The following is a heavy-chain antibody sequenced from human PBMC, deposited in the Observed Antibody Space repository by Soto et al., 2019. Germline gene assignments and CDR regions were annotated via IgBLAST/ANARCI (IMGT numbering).Heavy chain of an antibody. J-gene: IGHJ4*02. CDR1: GFTFSSYW. CDR3: ARVLPGGGYPHDYFDY. V-gene: IGHV3-7*01. CDR2: IKQDGSEK. D-gene: IGHD2-15*01. Sequence: GSLLLSCSDSGFTFSSYWMSWVRQAPGKGLEWVANIKQDGSEKYYVDSVKGRFTISRDNAKNSLYLQMNSLRADDTAVYYCARVLPGGGYPHDYFDYWGQGTLVTVYS.